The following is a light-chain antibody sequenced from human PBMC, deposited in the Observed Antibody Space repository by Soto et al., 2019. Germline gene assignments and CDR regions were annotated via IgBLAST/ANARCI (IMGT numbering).Light chain of an antibody. Sequence: QSALAQPRSVSGSPGQSVTISCSGTSSDLGAYNFVSWYQHHPGRAPKLMIYDVTLRPSGVPYRFSGSKSGNTASLTISGLQAEDEADYYCCSYAGSFTWVFGGGTKLTVL. J-gene: IGLJ3*02. CDR2: DVT. V-gene: IGLV2-11*01. CDR3: CSYAGSFTWV. CDR1: SSDLGAYNF.